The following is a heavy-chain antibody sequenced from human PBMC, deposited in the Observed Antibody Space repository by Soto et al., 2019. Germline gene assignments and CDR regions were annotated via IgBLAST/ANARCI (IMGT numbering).Heavy chain of an antibody. CDR2: ISGSGGST. D-gene: IGHD3-3*01. J-gene: IGHJ6*03. V-gene: IGHV3-23*01. CDR1: GFTFRSYA. Sequence: GGSLRLSCAASGFTFRSYAMSWVRQAPGKGLEWVSAISGSGGSTYYADSVKGRFTISRDNSKNTLYLQMNSLRAEDTAVYYCAKHPPHYDFWSGYSYYYYMDVWGKGTTVTVSS. CDR3: AKHPPHYDFWSGYSYYYYMDV.